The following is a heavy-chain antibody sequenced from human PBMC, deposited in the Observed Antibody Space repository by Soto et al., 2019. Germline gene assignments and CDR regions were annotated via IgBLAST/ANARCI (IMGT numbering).Heavy chain of an antibody. J-gene: IGHJ4*02. Sequence: ASVKVSCKASGVTFSSYAISWVRQAPGQGLEWMGGIIPIFGTANYAQKFQGRVTITADKSTSTAYMELSSLRSEDTAVYYCALSGYDYVVVDYWAREPWSPSPQ. V-gene: IGHV1-69*06. D-gene: IGHD5-12*01. CDR3: ALSGYDYVVVDY. CDR1: GVTFSSYA. CDR2: IIPIFGTA.